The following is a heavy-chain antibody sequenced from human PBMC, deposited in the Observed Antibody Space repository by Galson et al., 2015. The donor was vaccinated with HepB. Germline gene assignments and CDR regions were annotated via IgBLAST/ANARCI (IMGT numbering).Heavy chain of an antibody. J-gene: IGHJ6*02. V-gene: IGHV3-30*04. D-gene: IGHD1-26*01. CDR1: GFTFSNYP. CDR3: ARDGGLWDYYYGMDV. CDR2: TSYDVSEE. Sequence: SLRLSCAASGFTFSNYPMHWVRQAPGKGLEGVALTSYDVSEEYYADSVKGRFTISRDNSKNTLHLQMNSLRDEDTAVYYCARDGGLWDYYYGMDVWGQGTTVTVSS.